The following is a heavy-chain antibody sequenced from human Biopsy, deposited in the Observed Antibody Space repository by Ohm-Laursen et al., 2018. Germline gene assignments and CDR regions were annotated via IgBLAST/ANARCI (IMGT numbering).Heavy chain of an antibody. J-gene: IGHJ6*02. V-gene: IGHV4-59*01. CDR1: GGSISSDY. D-gene: IGHD2/OR15-2a*01. CDR2: IYYSGST. CDR3: ARATNSTGWPYYYFYGMNV. Sequence: TLSLTCTVSGGSISSDYWSWIRQTPGKGLEWIGYIYYSGSTNYNPSLKSRVTISVDTSKNQFSLRLNSVTAADTTVYYCARATNSTGWPYYYFYGMNVWGQGTTVTVSS.